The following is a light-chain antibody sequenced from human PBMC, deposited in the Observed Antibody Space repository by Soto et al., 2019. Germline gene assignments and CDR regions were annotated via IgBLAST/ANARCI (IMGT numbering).Light chain of an antibody. Sequence: DVVMTQTPLSLSVTPGQPASISCKPTQSLVHTDGDTYLYWSLQRPGQPPQLLIYGVSNRFSGVPERFSGSGSGTEFTLKISRVEAEDVGVYYCMQSIQLPRTFGQGTKLEIK. CDR3: MQSIQLPRT. J-gene: IGKJ2*02. V-gene: IGKV2D-29*01. CDR2: GVS. CDR1: QSLVHTDGDTY.